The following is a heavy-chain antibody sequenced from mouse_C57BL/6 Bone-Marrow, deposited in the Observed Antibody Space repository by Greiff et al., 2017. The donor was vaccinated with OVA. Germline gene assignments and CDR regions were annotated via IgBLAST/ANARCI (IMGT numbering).Heavy chain of an antibody. V-gene: IGHV5-6*01. CDR3: ARRGGCFYV. J-gene: IGHJ1*03. D-gene: IGHD1-1*02. CDR1: GFTFSSYG. Sequence: EVQLQESGGDLVKPGGSLKLSCAASGFTFSSYGMSWVRQTPDKRLEWVATISSGGSYNYYPDSVKGRVTISRDNAKNTLYLRMSSLKSADTAMYYCARRGGCFYVWGTGTTVTVAS. CDR2: ISSGGSYN.